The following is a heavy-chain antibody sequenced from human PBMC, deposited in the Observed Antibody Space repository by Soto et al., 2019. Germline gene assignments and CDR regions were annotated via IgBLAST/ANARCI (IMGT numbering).Heavy chain of an antibody. CDR1: GFSLTTSGVG. CDR3: AHRVLRTVFGLVTTTAIYFDF. Sequence: QITLNESGPTVVRPTETLTLTCRFSGFSLTTSGVGVGWIRQSPGKAPEWLALIYWDDDKRYSASLTSRLTINKDTSKNQVVLTVSDLDPTDTATYYCAHRVLRTVFGLVTTTAIYFDFWGQGTPVAVSS. J-gene: IGHJ4*02. CDR2: IYWDDDK. D-gene: IGHD3-3*01. V-gene: IGHV2-5*02.